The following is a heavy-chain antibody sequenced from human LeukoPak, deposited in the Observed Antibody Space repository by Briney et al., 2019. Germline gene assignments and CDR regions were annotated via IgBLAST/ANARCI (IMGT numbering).Heavy chain of an antibody. CDR3: ARDYDFWSGPV. V-gene: IGHV3-11*01. D-gene: IGHD3-3*01. Sequence: GGSLRLSCTASGFTFSDYYMTWIRQAPGKGLEWLSYIDSSGDVIYYADSVKGRFTISRDNAKNSVFLQMDSLRAEDTAVYYCARDYDFWSGPVWGQGTLVTVSS. CDR1: GFTFSDYY. CDR2: IDSSGDVI. J-gene: IGHJ4*02.